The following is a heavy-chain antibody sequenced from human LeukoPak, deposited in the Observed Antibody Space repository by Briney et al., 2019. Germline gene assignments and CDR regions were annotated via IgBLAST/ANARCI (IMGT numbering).Heavy chain of an antibody. V-gene: IGHV3-74*01. CDR1: GFTFSSYW. Sequence: GGSLRLSCAASGFTFSSYWMHWVRQAPGKGLVWVSRTNTDGTTTSYADSVKGRFTISRDNAKNTLYLQMSSLRAEDTAVYYCARVYSGGFGYWGQGTLVTVSS. CDR2: TNTDGTTT. D-gene: IGHD6-25*01. J-gene: IGHJ4*02. CDR3: ARVYSGGFGY.